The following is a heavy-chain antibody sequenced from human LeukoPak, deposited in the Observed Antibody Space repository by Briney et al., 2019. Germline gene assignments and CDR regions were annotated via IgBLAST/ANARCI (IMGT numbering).Heavy chain of an antibody. Sequence: GGSLRLSYAASGFTFSSYSMNWVRQAPGKGLEWVSAISSSSSYIYYADSVKGRFTISRDNAKNSLYLQMNSLRAEDTAVCYCARVRVWFGKLFDDAFDIWGQGTMVTVSS. D-gene: IGHD3-10*01. CDR2: ISSSSSYI. CDR1: GFTFSSYS. CDR3: ARVRVWFGKLFDDAFDI. J-gene: IGHJ3*02. V-gene: IGHV3-21*01.